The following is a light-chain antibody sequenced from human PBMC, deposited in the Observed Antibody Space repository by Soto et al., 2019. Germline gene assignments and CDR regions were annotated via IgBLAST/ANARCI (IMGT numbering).Light chain of an antibody. CDR2: RNN. CDR1: SSNIGTGYD. V-gene: IGLV1-40*01. Sequence: QSLLTQPPSVSGAPGQRVTISCTGSSSNIGTGYDVHWYQQLAGTAPKLIIYRNNYRPSGVPDRFSASKSGTSASLAITGLQGEDEAEYYCQSYDSSLSASVVFGGGTKLTVL. J-gene: IGLJ2*01. CDR3: QSYDSSLSASVV.